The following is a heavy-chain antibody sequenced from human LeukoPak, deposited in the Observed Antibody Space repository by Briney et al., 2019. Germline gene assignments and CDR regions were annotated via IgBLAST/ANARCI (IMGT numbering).Heavy chain of an antibody. CDR3: ARDRLAAPHYPYYGMDV. D-gene: IGHD6-13*01. Sequence: GASVKVSCKASGYIFISYYMHWVRQAPGQGLEWMGIINPSGGSTSYAQKFQGRVTMTRDTSTSTVYMELSSLRSEDTAVYYCARDRLAAPHYPYYGMDVWGQGTTVTVSS. CDR2: INPSGGST. V-gene: IGHV1-46*01. CDR1: GYIFISYY. J-gene: IGHJ6*02.